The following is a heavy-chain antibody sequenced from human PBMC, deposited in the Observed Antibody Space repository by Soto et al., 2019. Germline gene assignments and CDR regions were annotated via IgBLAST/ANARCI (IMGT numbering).Heavy chain of an antibody. Sequence: TSETLSLTCAVSGGSISSGGYSWSWIRQPPGKGLEWIGYIYYSGNTYYTPSLKSRVTISADTSKNQFSLRLNSVTDADTAVYYCARQHYYDSSGYYTWNWGQGTLVTVSS. D-gene: IGHD3-22*01. CDR2: IYYSGNT. CDR1: GGSISSGGYS. J-gene: IGHJ4*02. V-gene: IGHV4-30-2*03. CDR3: ARQHYYDSSGYYTWN.